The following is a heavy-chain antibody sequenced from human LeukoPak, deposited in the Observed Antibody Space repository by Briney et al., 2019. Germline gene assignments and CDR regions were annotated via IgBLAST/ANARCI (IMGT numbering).Heavy chain of an antibody. CDR3: ARVGTTTTHTPGYFDY. CDR2: INHSGST. J-gene: IGHJ4*02. CDR1: GGSFSGYY. Sequence: PSETLFLTCAVYGGSFSGYYWSWIRQPPGKGLEWIGEINHSGSTNYNPSLKSRVTISVDTSKNQFSLKLSSVTAADTAVYYCARVGTTTTHTPGYFDYWGQGTLVTVSS. V-gene: IGHV4-34*01. D-gene: IGHD4-11*01.